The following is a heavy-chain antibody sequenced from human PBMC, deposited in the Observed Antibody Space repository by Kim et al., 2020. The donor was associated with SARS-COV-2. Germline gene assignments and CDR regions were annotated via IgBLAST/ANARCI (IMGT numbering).Heavy chain of an antibody. Sequence: ARNVHGRDTLTTDTSTRTAYMELRSLRSDDTAVYYCARLPAAMAPYFDYWGQGTLVTVSS. CDR3: ARLPAAMAPYFDY. V-gene: IGHV1-18*01. D-gene: IGHD2-2*01. J-gene: IGHJ4*02.